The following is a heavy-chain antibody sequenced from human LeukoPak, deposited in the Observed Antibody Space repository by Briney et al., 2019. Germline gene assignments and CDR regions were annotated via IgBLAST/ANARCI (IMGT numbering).Heavy chain of an antibody. CDR3: ARDKYYDFWSGYYTAYFDY. J-gene: IGHJ4*02. Sequence: SDPLSLTCTVSGYPISSGYYWGWIRQPPGEGLEWIGSIYHSGSTYYNPSLKSRDTISVDTSKNQFSLKLTSVTAADTGVYYCARDKYYDFWSGYYTAYFDYWGQGTLVTVSS. V-gene: IGHV4-38-2*02. D-gene: IGHD3-3*01. CDR1: GYPISSGYY. CDR2: IYHSGST.